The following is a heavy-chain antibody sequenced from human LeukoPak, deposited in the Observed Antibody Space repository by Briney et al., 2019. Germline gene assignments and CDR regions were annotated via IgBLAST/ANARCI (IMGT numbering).Heavy chain of an antibody. CDR1: GGSISSGVYS. V-gene: IGHV4-30-4*07. CDR3: ASAPTVTNGRDYFDY. CDR2: IYYSGNT. Sequence: RASETLSLTCAVSGGSISSGVYSWRSIRQPPGKGLEWIGYIYYSGNTYYHPSLKSRVTNTVDTYKNQYSLKLSAVTAADTAVYYCASAPTVTNGRDYFDYWGQGTLVTGSS. J-gene: IGHJ4*02. D-gene: IGHD4-17*01.